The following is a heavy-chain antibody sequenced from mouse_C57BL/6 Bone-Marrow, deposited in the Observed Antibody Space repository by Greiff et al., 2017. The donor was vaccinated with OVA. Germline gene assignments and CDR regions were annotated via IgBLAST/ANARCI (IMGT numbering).Heavy chain of an antibody. CDR3: ARHEGDYGYDGGYYFDY. CDR1: GYTFTEYT. D-gene: IGHD2-2*01. CDR2: FYPGSGSI. J-gene: IGHJ2*01. Sequence: LQESGAELVKPGASVKLSCKASGYTFTEYTIHWVKQRSGQGLEWIGWFYPGSGSIKYNEKFKDKATLTADKSSSTVYMELSRLTSEDSAVYFCARHEGDYGYDGGYYFDYWGQGTTLTVSS. V-gene: IGHV1-62-2*01.